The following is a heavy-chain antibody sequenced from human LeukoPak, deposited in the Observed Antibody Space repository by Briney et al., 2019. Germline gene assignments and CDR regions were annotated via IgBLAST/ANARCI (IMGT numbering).Heavy chain of an antibody. Sequence: PSETLSLTCAVSGDSINNNYWWRWVRQFPGKGLEWIGEIYRSGSTSYNPSLKSRVTISMVKSKNQFSLNLSSVTAAGTAVYYCGRHVYGDFFAAFDIWGQGTMVLVSS. CDR1: GDSINNNYW. V-gene: IGHV4-4*02. D-gene: IGHD4-17*01. CDR2: IYRSGST. CDR3: GRHVYGDFFAAFDI. J-gene: IGHJ3*02.